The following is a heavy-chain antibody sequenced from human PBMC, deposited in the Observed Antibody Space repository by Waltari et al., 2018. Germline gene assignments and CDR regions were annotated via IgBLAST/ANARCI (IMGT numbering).Heavy chain of an antibody. CDR2: IYYSGST. Sequence: QLQLQESGPGLVKPSETLSLTCTVSGGSISSSSYYWGWIRQPPGKGLEWIGSIYYSGSTYYNPSLKSRVTISVDTSKNQFSRKLSAVTAADTAVYYCARVHGSRKGAFDIWGQGTMVTVSS. CDR1: GGSISSSSYY. CDR3: ARVHGSRKGAFDI. V-gene: IGHV4-39*07. D-gene: IGHD1-26*01. J-gene: IGHJ3*02.